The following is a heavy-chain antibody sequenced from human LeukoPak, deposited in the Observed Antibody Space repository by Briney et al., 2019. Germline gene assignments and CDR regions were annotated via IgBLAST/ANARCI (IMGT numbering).Heavy chain of an antibody. CDR2: ISGDSTYI. D-gene: IGHD1-1*01. Sequence: GGSLRDPCAASGFTFASYSMNWVRQAPGKGLEWVSSISGDSTYIYNAGSVKGRFTISRDNAQASLYLQMISLRADDTAVYYCARVSGRLERKSDLDYWGQGTLAIVSS. V-gene: IGHV3-21*01. CDR1: GFTFASYS. J-gene: IGHJ4*02. CDR3: ARVSGRLERKSDLDY.